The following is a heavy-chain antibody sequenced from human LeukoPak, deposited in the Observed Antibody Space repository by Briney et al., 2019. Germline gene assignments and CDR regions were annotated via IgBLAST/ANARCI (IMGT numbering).Heavy chain of an antibody. Sequence: PSETLSITCTVSGGSISSYYWSWIRQPAGKGVEWIGRIDPSGTTNYNPSLKSRVTMSVDMSKNKFSLKLSSVTAADTAVYYCARDSYDFWSGPHYYYYYMDVWGKGTTVTVSS. D-gene: IGHD3-3*01. CDR1: GGSISSYY. V-gene: IGHV4-4*07. J-gene: IGHJ6*03. CDR2: IDPSGTT. CDR3: ARDSYDFWSGPHYYYYYMDV.